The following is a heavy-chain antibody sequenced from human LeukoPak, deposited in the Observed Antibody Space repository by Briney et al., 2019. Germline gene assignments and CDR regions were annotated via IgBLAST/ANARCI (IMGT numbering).Heavy chain of an antibody. V-gene: IGHV3-74*01. J-gene: IGHJ4*02. Sequence: GGSLRLSCAASGFTFSSYWMHRVRQAPGKGLVWVSRINSDGSSTSYADSVKGRFTISGDNAKNTLYLQMNSLRAEDTAVYYCARALRIAVAGASDFDYWGQGTLVTVSS. CDR1: GFTFSSYW. D-gene: IGHD6-19*01. CDR3: ARALRIAVAGASDFDY. CDR2: INSDGSST.